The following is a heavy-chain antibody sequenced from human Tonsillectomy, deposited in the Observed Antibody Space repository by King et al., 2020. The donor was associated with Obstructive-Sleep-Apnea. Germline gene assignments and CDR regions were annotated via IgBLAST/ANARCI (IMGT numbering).Heavy chain of an antibody. CDR3: AKAMEWVTTTAALVY. CDR2: ITWNSGTI. D-gene: IGHD3-3*01. CDR1: GFTFDDYA. Sequence: VQLVESGGGLVQPGRSLRLSCAASGFTFDDYAMHWVRQAPGKGLEWVSGITWNSGTIGYADSVKGRFTISRDNAKNSLYLQMNSLRADDTALYYCAKAMEWVTTTAALVYWGEGALVTDSS. V-gene: IGHV3-9*01. J-gene: IGHJ4*02.